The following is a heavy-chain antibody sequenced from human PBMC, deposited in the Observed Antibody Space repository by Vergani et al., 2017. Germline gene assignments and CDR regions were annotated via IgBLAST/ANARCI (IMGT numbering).Heavy chain of an antibody. CDR1: GFTFSSHG. Sequence: QVQSVESEGGVVQPGRSLTLSCVASGFTFSSHGMHWVRQAPGKGLEWVAVIWYDGSNKYYGDSGKGRFTISRDNSKNTLYLQMNSLRVEDTAVYYWARWGNEKRLDSWGQGTMVIVAS. CDR3: ARWGNEKRLDS. J-gene: IGHJ5*01. CDR2: IWYDGSNK. V-gene: IGHV3-33*01. D-gene: IGHD1-1*01.